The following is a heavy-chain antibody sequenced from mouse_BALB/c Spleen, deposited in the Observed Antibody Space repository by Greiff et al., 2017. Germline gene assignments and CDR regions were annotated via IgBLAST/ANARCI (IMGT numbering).Heavy chain of an antibody. V-gene: IGHV1S127*01. CDR1: GYTFTSYW. D-gene: IGHD2-4*01. Sequence: QVQLQQPGAELVKPGASVKMSCKASGYTFTSYWMHWVKQRPGQGLEWIGVIDPSDSYTSYNQKFKGKATLTVDTSSSTAYMQLSSLTSEDSAVYYCTRMITTGDWYFDVWGAGTTVTVSS. CDR2: IDPSDSYT. J-gene: IGHJ1*01. CDR3: TRMITTGDWYFDV.